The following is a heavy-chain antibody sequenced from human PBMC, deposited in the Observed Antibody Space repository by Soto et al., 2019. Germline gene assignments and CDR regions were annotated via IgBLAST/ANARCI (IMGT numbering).Heavy chain of an antibody. Sequence: EVQLVESGGGLVKPGESLRLSCAASGLSFSNAWMNWVRQAPGKGLEWVGQIRSKTDGGTIFYPAPVKDRFIISRDDSKNPFYQQMNGLKPETTAVFSCPPAPPGAPDYWAKETLVAV. CDR3: PPAPPGAPDY. V-gene: IGHV3-15*01. CDR2: IRSKTDGGTI. CDR1: GLSFSNAW. J-gene: IGHJ4*02.